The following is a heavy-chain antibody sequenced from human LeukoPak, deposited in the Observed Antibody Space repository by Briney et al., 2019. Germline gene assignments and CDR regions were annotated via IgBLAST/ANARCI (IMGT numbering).Heavy chain of an antibody. CDR1: GDSVSSNSAA. Sequence: SQTLSLTCAISGDSVSSNSAAWNWIRQSPSRGLEWLGRTYYRSKWYNDYAISVTNRITINPDTSKNQFSLQLNSVTPEDTAVYHCARESQGYSSGWINGYPDHWGQGTLVTVSS. CDR3: ARESQGYSSGWINGYPDH. CDR2: TYYRSKWYN. V-gene: IGHV6-1*01. D-gene: IGHD6-19*01. J-gene: IGHJ4*02.